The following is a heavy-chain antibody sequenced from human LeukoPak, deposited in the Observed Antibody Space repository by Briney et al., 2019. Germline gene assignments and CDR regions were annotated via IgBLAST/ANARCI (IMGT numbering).Heavy chain of an antibody. D-gene: IGHD6-25*01. Sequence: GGSLRLSCTASGFTFNNYAMTWVRQAPGNGLEWLSAISGSGGTTYSADSVKGRFSISRDNSQNTLFLRMYSLRAEDTAVYYCAKFFAPSGGGSGWPWVIDYWGQGTLVTVSS. CDR3: AKFFAPSGGGSGWPWVIDY. J-gene: IGHJ4*02. CDR1: GFTFNNYA. V-gene: IGHV3-23*01. CDR2: ISGSGGTT.